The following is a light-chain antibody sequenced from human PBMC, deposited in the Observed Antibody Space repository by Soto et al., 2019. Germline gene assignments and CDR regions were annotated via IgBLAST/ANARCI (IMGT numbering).Light chain of an antibody. J-gene: IGKJ2*03. CDR2: GAS. Sequence: EIVMTQSPATLSVSPEEIATLSCRATQSVSSNLAWYQQKPGQAHRLLIYGASTRATGIPARFSGSGSGTEFTLTISRLQSEDFAVYYCQKYNHWPLMYRVGQGTKPEFK. V-gene: IGKV3-15*01. CDR1: QSVSSN. CDR3: QKYNHWPLMYR.